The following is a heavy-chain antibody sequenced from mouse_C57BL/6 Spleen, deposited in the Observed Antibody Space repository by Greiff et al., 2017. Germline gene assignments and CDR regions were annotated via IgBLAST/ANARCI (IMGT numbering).Heavy chain of an antibody. D-gene: IGHD4-1*01. J-gene: IGHJ1*03. CDR2: ISDGGSYT. Sequence: DVKLVESGGGLVKPGGSLKLSCAASGFTFSSYAMSWVRQTPDKRLEWVATISDGGSYTYYPDNVKGRFTISRDNAKNNLYLQMSHLKSEDTAMYYCARDGGLGREYFDVWGTGTTVTVSS. CDR1: GFTFSSYA. V-gene: IGHV5-4*01. CDR3: ARDGGLGREYFDV.